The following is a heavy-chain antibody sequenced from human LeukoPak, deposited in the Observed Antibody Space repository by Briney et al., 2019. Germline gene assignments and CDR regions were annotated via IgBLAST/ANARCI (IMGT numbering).Heavy chain of an antibody. CDR3: ARDDMVRGVEGSGYNWFDH. D-gene: IGHD3-10*01. CDR1: GGTFSSYA. Sequence: SVKVSCKASGGTFSSYAISWVRQAPGQGLEGMGGIIPIFGTANYAQKFQGRVTITADESTSTAYMELSSLRSEDTAVYYCARDDMVRGVEGSGYNWFDHWGQGTLVTVSS. CDR2: IIPIFGTA. V-gene: IGHV1-69*13. J-gene: IGHJ5*02.